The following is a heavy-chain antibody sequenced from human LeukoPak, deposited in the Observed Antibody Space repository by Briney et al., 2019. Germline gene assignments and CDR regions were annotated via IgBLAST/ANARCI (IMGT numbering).Heavy chain of an antibody. J-gene: IGHJ4*02. CDR3: ARSRPYYGIDY. D-gene: IGHD3-10*01. Sequence: SETLSLTCAVYGGSFSGYYWSWIRQPPGKGLEWIGEINHSGSTNYNPSLKSRVTISVDTSKNQFFLKLSSVTAADTAVYYCARSRPYYGIDYWGQGTLVTVSS. CDR1: GGSFSGYY. V-gene: IGHV4-34*01. CDR2: INHSGST.